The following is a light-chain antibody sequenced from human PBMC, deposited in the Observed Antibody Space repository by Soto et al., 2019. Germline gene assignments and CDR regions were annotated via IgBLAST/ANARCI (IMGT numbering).Light chain of an antibody. J-gene: IGKJ3*01. Sequence: EIVLTQSPGSLSVSPGEGATLSCRASQSVSNNYLAWYQQKPGQSPRLLIYGASRRITGIPDRFSGSGSGTDFTLTISRLEPEDSAVYYCHHYGSSPLTFGPGTKVNIK. CDR1: QSVSNNY. V-gene: IGKV3-20*01. CDR3: HHYGSSPLT. CDR2: GAS.